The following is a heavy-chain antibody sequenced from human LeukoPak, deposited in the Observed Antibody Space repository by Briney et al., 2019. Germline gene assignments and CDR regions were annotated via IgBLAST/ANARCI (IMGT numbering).Heavy chain of an antibody. Sequence: SVKVSCKASGYTFTGYYMHWVRQAPGQGLEWMGGIIPIFGTANYAQKFQGRVTITADESTSTAYMELSSLRSEDTAVYYCARDGGWYSGSYCDYWGQGTLVTVSS. CDR3: ARDGGWYSGSYCDY. CDR2: IIPIFGTA. J-gene: IGHJ4*02. V-gene: IGHV1-69*13. CDR1: GYTFTGYY. D-gene: IGHD1-26*01.